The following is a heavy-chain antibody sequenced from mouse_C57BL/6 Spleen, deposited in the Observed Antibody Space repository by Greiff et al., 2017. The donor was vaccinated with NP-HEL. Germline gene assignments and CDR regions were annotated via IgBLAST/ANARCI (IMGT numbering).Heavy chain of an antibody. CDR2: IDPETGGT. Sequence: VQLKQSGAELVRPGASVTLSCKASGYTFTDYEMHWVKQTPVHGLEWIGAIDPETGGTAYNQKFKGKAILTADKSSSTAYMELRSLTSEDSAVYYCTRGPSFAYWGQGTLVTVSA. CDR1: GYTFTDYE. V-gene: IGHV1-15*01. CDR3: TRGPSFAY. J-gene: IGHJ3*01.